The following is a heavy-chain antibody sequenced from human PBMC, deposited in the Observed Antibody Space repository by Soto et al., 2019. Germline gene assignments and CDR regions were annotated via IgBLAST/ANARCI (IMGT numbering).Heavy chain of an antibody. CDR1: GGSISTADYY. D-gene: IGHD3-9*01. CDR3: GRLEGLATISYYFDY. V-gene: IGHV4-39*01. Sequence: SETLSITCNVSGGSISTADYYWSWIRQPPGNGLEWIGCIYYSGSTYYNPSLESRVTISVDKSKNQFSLKLMSFSAADTAVYYCGRLEGLATISYYFDYWGQGALVTVSS. J-gene: IGHJ4*02. CDR2: IYYSGST.